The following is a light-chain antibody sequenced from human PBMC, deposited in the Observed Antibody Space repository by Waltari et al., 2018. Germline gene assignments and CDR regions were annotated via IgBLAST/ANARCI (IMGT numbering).Light chain of an antibody. CDR2: DAS. Sequence: EIVLTQSPATLSLSPGETATLSCRASQSVSTYLAWYQQKPGQAPRLLIDDASNRATGIPARFSGSGSGTDFTLTISSLEPEDFAVYYCQQRSNWPPNFGQGTRLEIK. V-gene: IGKV3-11*01. CDR3: QQRSNWPPN. CDR1: QSVSTY. J-gene: IGKJ5*01.